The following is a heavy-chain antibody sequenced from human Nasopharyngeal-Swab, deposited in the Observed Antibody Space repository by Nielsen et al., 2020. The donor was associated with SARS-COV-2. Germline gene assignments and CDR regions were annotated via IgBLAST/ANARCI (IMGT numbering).Heavy chain of an antibody. D-gene: IGHD1-26*01. CDR1: GFTFDAYA. Sequence: GESLKISCTTSGFTFDAYAMSWFRQAPGKGLEWGGFIRSKSYSGAPEYAASVKGRFTISRDGAESIAFLQMNSLETEDTGVYYCARSVGSFYGQGAFDIWGQGTMVTVSS. CDR3: ARSVGSFYGQGAFDI. V-gene: IGHV3-49*01. CDR2: IRSKSYSGAP. J-gene: IGHJ3*02.